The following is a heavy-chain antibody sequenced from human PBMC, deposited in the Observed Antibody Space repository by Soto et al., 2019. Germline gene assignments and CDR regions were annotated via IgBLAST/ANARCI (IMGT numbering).Heavy chain of an antibody. CDR1: GGTFSSYA. J-gene: IGHJ6*02. CDR3: ARHAKELESFFGV. D-gene: IGHD3-3*01. CDR2: IIPIFGTA. V-gene: IGHV1-69*13. Sequence: ASVKVSCKASGGTFSSYAISWVRQAPGQGLEWMGGIIPIFGTANYAQKFQGRVTITADESTSTAYMELSSLRSEDTAVYYCARHAKELESFFGVWGQGTTVTVSS.